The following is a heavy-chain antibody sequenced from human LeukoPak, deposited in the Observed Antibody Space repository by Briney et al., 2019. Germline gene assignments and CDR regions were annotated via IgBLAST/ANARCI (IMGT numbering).Heavy chain of an antibody. CDR2: INPNSGGT. Sequence: SVNVSFKASGYSFTGYYMHWVRQAPGQGREGLGWINPNSGGTNYAQKFQGRGSMTSYTSISTDYMELSRLRYDATAVYYCGRMVLRYFDWLPTLPDYWGQGTLVTVSS. CDR1: GYSFTGYY. D-gene: IGHD3-9*01. V-gene: IGHV1-2*02. J-gene: IGHJ4*02. CDR3: GRMVLRYFDWLPTLPDY.